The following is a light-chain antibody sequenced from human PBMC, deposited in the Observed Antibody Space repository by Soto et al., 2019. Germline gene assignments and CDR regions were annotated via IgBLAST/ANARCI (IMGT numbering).Light chain of an antibody. Sequence: ETVLTQSPGTPSLSPGERATLSCRASQSLSSGYLAWYQQRPGQAPRLLISGASSRAPGIPDRFSGTGFGTEFTLTISRLEPEDFAVYYCQQYGGSPLVTFGGGTKVEIK. J-gene: IGKJ4*01. V-gene: IGKV3-20*01. CDR2: GAS. CDR3: QQYGGSPLVT. CDR1: QSLSSGY.